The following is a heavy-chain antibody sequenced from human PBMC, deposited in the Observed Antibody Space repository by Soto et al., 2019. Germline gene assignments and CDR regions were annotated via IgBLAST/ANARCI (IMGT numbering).Heavy chain of an antibody. CDR3: ARGVGSGSYYNQYNWFDP. CDR1: GYTSTNYG. D-gene: IGHD3-10*01. CDR2: ISAYNGNT. J-gene: IGHJ5*02. V-gene: IGHV1-18*01. Sequence: ASVKVSCKASGYTSTNYGISWVRQAPGQGLEWMGWISAYNGNTKYAQKLQGRVTMTTDTSTSTAYMELRSLRSDDTAVYYCARGVGSGSYYNQYNWFDPWGQVTLVTVSS.